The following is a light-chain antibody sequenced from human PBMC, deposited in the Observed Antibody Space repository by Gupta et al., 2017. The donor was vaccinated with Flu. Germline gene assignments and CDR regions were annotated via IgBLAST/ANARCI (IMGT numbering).Light chain of an antibody. CDR2: LGS. Sequence: DVVMTPSPLSLPVTPGEPASISCRSSQSLLHSNEYNYLDLYLQKPGQSPPLLIYLGSTRASGVPDRFSGSGSGTDFTLKISRVEAEDVGVYYCMQALQTPLYTFGQGTKLEIK. J-gene: IGKJ2*01. V-gene: IGKV2-28*01. CDR1: QSLLHSNEYNY. CDR3: MQALQTPLYT.